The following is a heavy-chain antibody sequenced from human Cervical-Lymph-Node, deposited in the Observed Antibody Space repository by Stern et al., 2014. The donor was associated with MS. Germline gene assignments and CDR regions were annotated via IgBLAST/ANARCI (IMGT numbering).Heavy chain of an antibody. CDR3: ARDRSLGVTPFFDY. J-gene: IGHJ4*02. V-gene: IGHV1-69*01. D-gene: IGHD3-10*01. Sequence: VQLLESGAEVKKPGSSVTVTCRASGGSFRHNAIAWVRQAAGQGLEWMGAIRPILGTTDFARRFQGRLAIKADDSADVVYMELNSLTSEDTAMYYCARDRSLGVTPFFDYWGQGTLVTVSS. CDR2: IRPILGTT. CDR1: GGSFRHNA.